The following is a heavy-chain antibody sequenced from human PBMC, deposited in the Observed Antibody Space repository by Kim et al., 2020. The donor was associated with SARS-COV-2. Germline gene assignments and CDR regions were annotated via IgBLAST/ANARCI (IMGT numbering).Heavy chain of an antibody. V-gene: IGHV1-3*01. D-gene: IGHD3-22*01. J-gene: IGHJ4*02. CDR3: AREGYDSSGLAGYFDF. Sequence: KLQGRVTITRDTSATTAYMELSGLRSEDTAVYYCAREGYDSSGLAGYFDFWGQGSLVTVSS.